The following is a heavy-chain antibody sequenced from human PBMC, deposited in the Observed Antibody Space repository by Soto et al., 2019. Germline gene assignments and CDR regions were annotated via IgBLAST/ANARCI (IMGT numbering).Heavy chain of an antibody. CDR1: GGSISSSSYY. Sequence: SETLSLPCTVSGGSISSSSYYWGWIGQPPGKGLEWIGSIYYSGSTYYNPSLKSRVTISVDTSKNQFSLKLSSVTAADTAVYYCARLGGASYYGMDVWGQGTTVTVSS. V-gene: IGHV4-39*01. J-gene: IGHJ6*02. CDR2: IYYSGST. D-gene: IGHD3-16*01. CDR3: ARLGGASYYGMDV.